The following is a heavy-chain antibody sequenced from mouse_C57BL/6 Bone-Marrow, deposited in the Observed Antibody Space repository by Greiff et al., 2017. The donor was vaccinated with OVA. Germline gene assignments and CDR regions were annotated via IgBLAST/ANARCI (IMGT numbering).Heavy chain of an antibody. J-gene: IGHJ4*01. CDR1: GYTFTSYT. CDR3: AREVFIDEDAMDY. CDR2: INPSSGYT. Sequence: QVQLQQSGAELARPGASVKMSCKASGYTFTSYTMHWVKQRPGQGLEWIGYINPSSGYTKYNQKFKDKATLTADKSSSTAYMQLSSLTSEDSAVYYCAREVFIDEDAMDYWGQGTSVTVSS. D-gene: IGHD1-1*01. V-gene: IGHV1-4*01.